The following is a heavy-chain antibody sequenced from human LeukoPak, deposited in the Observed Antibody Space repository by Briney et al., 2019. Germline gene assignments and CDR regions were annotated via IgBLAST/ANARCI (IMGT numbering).Heavy chain of an antibody. CDR1: GGSISSGDYY. D-gene: IGHD2-15*01. CDR3: ARGDSGEDAFDI. V-gene: IGHV4-30-4*01. Sequence: SETLSLTCTVSGGSISSGDYYWSWIRQPPGKGLEWIGYIYYSGSTYYNPPLKSRVTISVDTSKNQFSLKLSSVTAADTAVYYCARGDSGEDAFDIWGQGTMVTVSS. CDR2: IYYSGST. J-gene: IGHJ3*02.